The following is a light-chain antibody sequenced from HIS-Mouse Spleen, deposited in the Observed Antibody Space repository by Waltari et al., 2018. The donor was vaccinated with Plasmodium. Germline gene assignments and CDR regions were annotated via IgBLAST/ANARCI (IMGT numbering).Light chain of an antibody. CDR2: QES. V-gene: IGLV3-1*01. CDR3: QAWDSSTDYV. J-gene: IGLJ1*01. CDR1: NLGDKY. Sequence: SYELTQPPSVSVSPGQTASITCSGDNLGDKYACWYQQKPGQSPVLVIYQESKRPSGIPERFSGSNSGNTATLTISGTQAMDEADYYCQAWDSSTDYVFGTGTKVTVL.